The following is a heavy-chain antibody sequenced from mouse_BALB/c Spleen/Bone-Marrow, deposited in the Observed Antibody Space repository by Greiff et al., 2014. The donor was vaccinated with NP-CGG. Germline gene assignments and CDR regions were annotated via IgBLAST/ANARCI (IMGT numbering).Heavy chain of an antibody. CDR1: GFSLTSYG. CDR3: ARSGLRRPAMDY. D-gene: IGHD2-4*01. CDR2: IWAGGST. Sequence: VQLQESGPGLVAPSQSLSITCTVSGFSLTSYGVHWARQPPGKGLEWLGVIWAGGSTNHNSALMSRLSISKDNSKSQVFLKMNSLQIDDTAMYYCARSGLRRPAMDYWGQGTSVTVSS. V-gene: IGHV2-9*02. J-gene: IGHJ4*01.